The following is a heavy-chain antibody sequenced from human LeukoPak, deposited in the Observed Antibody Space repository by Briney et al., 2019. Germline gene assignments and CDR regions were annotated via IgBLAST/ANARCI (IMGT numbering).Heavy chain of an antibody. D-gene: IGHD5-12*01. CDR1: GGSISSSSYY. J-gene: IGHJ4*02. CDR2: IYYSGST. Sequence: SETLSLTCTVSGGSISSSSYYWGWIRQPPGKGLEWIGSIYYSGSTYYNPSLKSRVTISVDTSKNQFSLKLSSVTAADTAVYYCARERHIYRQYSGVVYWGQGTLVTVSS. CDR3: ARERHIYRQYSGVVY. V-gene: IGHV4-39*07.